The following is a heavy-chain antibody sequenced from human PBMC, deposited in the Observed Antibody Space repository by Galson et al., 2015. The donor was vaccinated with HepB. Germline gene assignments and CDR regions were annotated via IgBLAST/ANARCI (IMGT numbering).Heavy chain of an antibody. CDR1: GFTFSSYT. J-gene: IGHJ6*02. V-gene: IGHV3-30*04. D-gene: IGHD6-13*01. CDR2: ISYDGSNT. Sequence: SLRLSCAASGFTFSSYTMHWVRQAPGKGLEWVAVISYDGSNTYYADSVKGRFTISRDNSKNTLFLQMNSLRAEDTAVYYCARGRFYRQELSPNGMDGWGQGTTVTVSS. CDR3: ARGRFYRQELSPNGMDG.